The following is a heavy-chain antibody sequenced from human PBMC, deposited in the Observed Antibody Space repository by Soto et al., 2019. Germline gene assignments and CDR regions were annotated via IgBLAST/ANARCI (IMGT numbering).Heavy chain of an antibody. D-gene: IGHD1-1*01. CDR3: ARELARRGGWFDP. J-gene: IGHJ5*02. CDR2: ISSSSSYV. V-gene: IGHV3-21*01. Sequence: EVQLVESGGGLVKPGGSLRLSCAASGFTFSSYSMNWVRQAPGKGLEWVSSISSSSSYVYYADSVKGRFTISRDNAKNSLYLQMNCLRAEDTAVYYCARELARRGGWFDPWGQGTLVTVSS. CDR1: GFTFSSYS.